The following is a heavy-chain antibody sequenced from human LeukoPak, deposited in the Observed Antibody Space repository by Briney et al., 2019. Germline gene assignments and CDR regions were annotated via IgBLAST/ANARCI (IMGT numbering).Heavy chain of an antibody. V-gene: IGHV4-59*08. CDR2: IYYSGST. CDR3: ARHYSSPRRATGMDV. D-gene: IGHD6-13*01. CDR1: GGSISSYY. Sequence: PSGTLSLTCTVSGGSISSYYWSWIRQPPGKGLEWIGYIYYSGSTNYNPSLKSRVTISVDTSKNQFSLKLSSVTAADTAVYYCARHYSSPRRATGMDVWGQGTTVTVSS. J-gene: IGHJ6*02.